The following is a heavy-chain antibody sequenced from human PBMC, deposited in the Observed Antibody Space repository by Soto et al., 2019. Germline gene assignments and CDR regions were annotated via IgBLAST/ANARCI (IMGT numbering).Heavy chain of an antibody. CDR1: GFAFSSYA. CDR2: ISYDGNYI. J-gene: IGHJ6*02. V-gene: IGHV3-30*18. D-gene: IGHD3-16*01. Sequence: QVQLVESGGGVVQPGASLRLSCEASGFAFSSYAMHWVRQAPGKGLEWVGVISYDGNYIYYADSVKGRFIISRDNSKNTLYVQVNSLRPEDTAVYYCAKGILSATIGPYAMDVWGQGTTVTVSS. CDR3: AKGILSATIGPYAMDV.